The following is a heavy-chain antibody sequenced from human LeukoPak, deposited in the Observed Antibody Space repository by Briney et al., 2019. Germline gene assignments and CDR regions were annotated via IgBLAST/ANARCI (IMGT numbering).Heavy chain of an antibody. CDR2: IYYSGST. V-gene: IGHV4-59*12. D-gene: IGHD3-10*01. J-gene: IGHJ5*02. CDR3: ARRWFGELSLWNYRIGSVRFDP. Sequence: PSETLSLTCTVSGGSISSYYWSWIRQPPGKGLEWIGYIYYSGSTNYNPSLKSRVTISVDTSKNQFSLKLSSVTAADTAVYYCARRWFGELSLWNYRIGSVRFDPWGQGTLVTVSS. CDR1: GGSISSYY.